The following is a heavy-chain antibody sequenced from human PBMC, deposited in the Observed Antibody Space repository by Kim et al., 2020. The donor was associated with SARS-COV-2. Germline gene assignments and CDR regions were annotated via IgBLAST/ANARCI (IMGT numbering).Heavy chain of an antibody. D-gene: IGHD6-19*01. V-gene: IGHV3-23*01. CDR1: GFTFSSHA. CDR3: AKEGGWTTFDY. J-gene: IGHJ4*02. Sequence: GGSLRLSCAASGFTFSSHAMSWVRQASGKGLEWVSAISGSGGSTYYADSVKGRFTISRDNSKNTLYLQMNGLRSEDTAVYYCAKEGGWTTFDYWGQGALVKVSS. CDR2: ISGSGGST.